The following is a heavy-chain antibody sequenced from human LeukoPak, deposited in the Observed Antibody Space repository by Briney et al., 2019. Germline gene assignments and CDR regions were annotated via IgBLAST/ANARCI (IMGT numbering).Heavy chain of an antibody. CDR3: ARAMADFWSGYAFDY. Sequence: PGGSLRLSSAASGFTFSSYWMSWVRQAPGKGLEWVANIKQDGSEKYYVDSVKGRFTISRDNAKNSLYLQMNSLRAEDTAVYYCARAMADFWSGYAFDYWGQGTLVTVSS. CDR2: IKQDGSEK. V-gene: IGHV3-7*01. D-gene: IGHD3-3*01. CDR1: GFTFSSYW. J-gene: IGHJ4*02.